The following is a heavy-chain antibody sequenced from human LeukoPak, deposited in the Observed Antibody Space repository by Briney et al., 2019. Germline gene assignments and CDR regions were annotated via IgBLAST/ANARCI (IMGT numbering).Heavy chain of an antibody. D-gene: IGHD4/OR15-4a*01. CDR3: ARGPNYGDLVVYLDP. CDR1: GFTFSRHW. J-gene: IGHJ5*02. V-gene: IGHV3-7*01. CDR2: IKQGGSEK. Sequence: GGSLRLSCAASGFTFSRHWMTWARQAPGKGLEWVAGIKQGGSEKYYADAVKGRFTVSRDNAKNSLYLQMNSLSADDTSIYYCARGPNYGDLVVYLDPWGQGTEVTVSS.